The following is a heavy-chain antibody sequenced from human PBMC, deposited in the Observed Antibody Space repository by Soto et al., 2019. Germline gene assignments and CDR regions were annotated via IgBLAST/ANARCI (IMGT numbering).Heavy chain of an antibody. V-gene: IGHV4-34*01. Sequence: PSETLSLTCAVYGGSFSGYYLSWIRQPPGKGLEWIGEINHSGSTNYNPSLKSRVTISVDTSKNQFSLKLSSVTAADTAVYYCARVRCWGRVVVAATCYYYGMDVWGQGTTVTVYS. J-gene: IGHJ6*02. CDR3: ARVRCWGRVVVAATCYYYGMDV. D-gene: IGHD2-15*01. CDR2: INHSGST. CDR1: GGSFSGYY.